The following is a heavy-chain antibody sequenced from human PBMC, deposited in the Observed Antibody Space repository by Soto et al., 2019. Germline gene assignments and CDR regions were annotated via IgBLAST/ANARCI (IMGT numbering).Heavy chain of an antibody. J-gene: IGHJ3*01. D-gene: IGHD2-21*02. CDR2: ISGAGGVT. CDR1: GFTFSNYA. V-gene: IGHV3-23*01. CDR3: AKGFIVVVTVLRPDDAFDV. Sequence: EVQLLESGGGLVQPGGSLRLSCAVSGFTFSNYAMTWVRQAPGKGPEWVSSISGAGGVTHYADSVRGRFTISRDNSKNTLYLQMNSLRAEDTAVYYCAKGFIVVVTVLRPDDAFDVWGQGTLVTVSS.